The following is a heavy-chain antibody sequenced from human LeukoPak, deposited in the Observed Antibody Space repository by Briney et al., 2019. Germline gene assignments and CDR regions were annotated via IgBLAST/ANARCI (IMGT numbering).Heavy chain of an antibody. J-gene: IGHJ6*02. Sequence: GGSLRLSCAAPGFTFSDYYMSWIRQPPGKGLEWVSYISNGASTIYYADSVKGRFTISRDNAKNLLYLQMNSLRAEDTAVYYGARGRGGGHAQYYYYYYGLDVWGQGTTVTVSS. CDR2: ISNGASTI. D-gene: IGHD3-16*01. CDR1: GFTFSDYY. CDR3: ARGRGGGHAQYYYYYYGLDV. V-gene: IGHV3-11*01.